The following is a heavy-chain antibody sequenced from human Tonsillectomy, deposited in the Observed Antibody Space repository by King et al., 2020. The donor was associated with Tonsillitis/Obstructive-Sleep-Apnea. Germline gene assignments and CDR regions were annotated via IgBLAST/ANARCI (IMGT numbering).Heavy chain of an antibody. CDR2: INHSGST. Sequence: QVQLQQRGAGLLKPSETLSLTCAVYGGSFSGYYWSWIRQPPGKGLEWIGEINHSGSTNYNPSLKSRVTITVDTSKNQFSLKLGSVTAADTAVYYCAGGVPAAIHDYYYYFMNVWGKGTTVTVSS. CDR1: GGSFSGYY. D-gene: IGHD2-2*02. CDR3: AGGVPAAIHDYYYYFMNV. V-gene: IGHV4-34*01. J-gene: IGHJ6*03.